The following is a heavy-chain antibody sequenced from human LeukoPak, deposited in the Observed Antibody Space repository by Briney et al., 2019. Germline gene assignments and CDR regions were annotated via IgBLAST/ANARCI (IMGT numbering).Heavy chain of an antibody. Sequence: GGSLRLSCAASGFSFSSYAMSWVRQAPGKGLQWVSSIIGSGGSTYYGDSVKGRFTISRDNSKNTLDLQMNSLRAEDTAIYYCAKDRGYSYGTDWFDPWGQGTLVTVSS. V-gene: IGHV3-23*01. CDR2: IIGSGGST. D-gene: IGHD5-18*01. CDR3: AKDRGYSYGTDWFDP. J-gene: IGHJ5*02. CDR1: GFSFSSYA.